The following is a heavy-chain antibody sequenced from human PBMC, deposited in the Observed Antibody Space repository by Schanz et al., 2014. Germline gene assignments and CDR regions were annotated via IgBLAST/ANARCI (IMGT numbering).Heavy chain of an antibody. J-gene: IGHJ4*02. Sequence: QGDLVESGGGVVQPGRSLTLSCAVSTSLFSRSVIHWVRQAPGKGLEWVAVMWNDGIKTHYSDSGKGRFTISRDNSKNTVYLQMNSLRTDDTAMYYCARDPNTSAWLPYFDTWGQGTLVTVSS. CDR1: TSLFSRSV. V-gene: IGHV3-30*04. CDR3: ARDPNTSAWLPYFDT. CDR2: MWNDGIKT. D-gene: IGHD6-19*01.